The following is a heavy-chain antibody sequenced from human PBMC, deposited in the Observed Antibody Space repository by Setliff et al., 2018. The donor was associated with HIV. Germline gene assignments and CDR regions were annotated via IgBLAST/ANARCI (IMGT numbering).Heavy chain of an antibody. D-gene: IGHD6-19*01. V-gene: IGHV3-21*01. J-gene: IGHJ4*02. Sequence: NPGGSLRLSCAASGFNSNTYSMNWVRQAPGRGLESVASISSSGTYIYYADSLKGRITISRDNTKNSLYLQIDSLRAEDTATYYCTRMISPRANKYSSGWFDYWGQGTLVTVSS. CDR3: TRMISPRANKYSSGWFDY. CDR2: ISSSGTYI. CDR1: GFNSNTYS.